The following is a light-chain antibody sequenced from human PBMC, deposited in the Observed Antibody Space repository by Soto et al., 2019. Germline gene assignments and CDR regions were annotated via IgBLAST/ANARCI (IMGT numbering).Light chain of an antibody. CDR1: QSINSN. J-gene: IGKJ4*01. Sequence: EIVITQSPATLSLSPGERATLSCRASQSINSNLAWYQQKPGQAPRLFIFHASSRATGLPARFSASGSGTDFNLTISSLQSEDFAVYYCQQYNNWPRATFGGGTKVDIX. CDR2: HAS. CDR3: QQYNNWPRAT. V-gene: IGKV3-15*01.